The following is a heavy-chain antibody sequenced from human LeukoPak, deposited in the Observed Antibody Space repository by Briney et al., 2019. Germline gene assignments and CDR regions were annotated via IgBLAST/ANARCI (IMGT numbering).Heavy chain of an antibody. J-gene: IGHJ4*02. CDR3: ARNGGNSDFDY. V-gene: IGHV4-59*01. Sequence: SETLSLTCTVSGGSISSYYWSWIRQPPGKGLEWIGYIYYSGSTNYNPSLKSRVTMSVDTSKNQFSLKLSSVTAADTAVYYCARNGGNSDFDYWGQGTLVTVSS. CDR2: IYYSGST. CDR1: GGSISSYY. D-gene: IGHD4-23*01.